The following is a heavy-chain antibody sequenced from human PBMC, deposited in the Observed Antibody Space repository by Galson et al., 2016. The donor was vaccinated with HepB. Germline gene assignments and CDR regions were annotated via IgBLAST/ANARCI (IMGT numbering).Heavy chain of an antibody. J-gene: IGHJ6*02. V-gene: IGHV3-21*01. CDR3: ARINSNYYDAMDV. D-gene: IGHD4-23*01. Sequence: LRLSCAASGFTFSAYNMNWVRQAPGKGLEWVSSITRSSSYISYEDSVKGRFTVSRDNAKNSLYLQMNSLRAEDTAVYYCARINSNYYDAMDVWGRGTTVTVSS. CDR2: ITRSSSYI. CDR1: GFTFSAYN.